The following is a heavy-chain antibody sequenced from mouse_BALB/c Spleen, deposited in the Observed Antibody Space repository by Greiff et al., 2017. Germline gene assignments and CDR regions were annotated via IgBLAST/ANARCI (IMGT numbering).Heavy chain of an antibody. J-gene: IGHJ2*01. D-gene: IGHD2-3*01. CDR1: GYSITSDYA. CDR2: ISYSGST. Sequence: EVKLVESGPGLVKPSQSLSLTCTVTGYSITSDYAWNWIRQFPGNKLEWMGYISYSGSTSYNPSLKSRISITRDTSKNQFFLQLNSVTTEDTATYYCASLYDGYDYWGQGTTLTVSS. V-gene: IGHV3-2*02. CDR3: ASLYDGYDY.